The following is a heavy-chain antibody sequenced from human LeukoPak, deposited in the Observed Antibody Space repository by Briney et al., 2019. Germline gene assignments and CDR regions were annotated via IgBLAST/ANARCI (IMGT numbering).Heavy chain of an antibody. CDR3: ARDRATLTYDSSGNNWFDP. CDR2: IIPILGIA. CDR1: GGTFSSYA. J-gene: IGHJ5*02. V-gene: IGHV1-69*04. Sequence: ASVKVSCKASGGTFSSYAISWVRQAPGQGLEWMGRIIPILGIANYAQKFQGRVTITADKSTSTAYMELSSLRSEDTAVYYCARDRATLTYDSSGNNWFDPWGQGTLVTVSS. D-gene: IGHD3-22*01.